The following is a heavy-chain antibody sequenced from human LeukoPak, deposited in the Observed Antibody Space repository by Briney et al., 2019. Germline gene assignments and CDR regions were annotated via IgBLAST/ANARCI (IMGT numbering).Heavy chain of an antibody. Sequence: ASVKVSCKASGYTFTSYGISWVRQAPGQGLEWMGGIIPMFGKANYAQKFQGRVTITADESTRTAYMELSSLRSEDTAVYYCARGWLAETTVVTPYNYWGRGTLVSVSS. CDR3: ARGWLAETTVVTPYNY. CDR2: IIPMFGKA. D-gene: IGHD4-23*01. V-gene: IGHV1-69*13. J-gene: IGHJ4*02. CDR1: GYTFTSYG.